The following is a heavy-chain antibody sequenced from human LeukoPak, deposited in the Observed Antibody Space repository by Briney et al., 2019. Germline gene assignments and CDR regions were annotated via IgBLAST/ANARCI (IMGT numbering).Heavy chain of an antibody. CDR2: INHSGST. D-gene: IGHD3-3*01. Sequence: SETLSLTCALYGGSFSGYYWSWIRPPPGKGLEWIGEINHSGSTNYNPSIKSRVTISVDTSKNQFSLKLSSVTAADTAVYYCARLGEDTPLRFAFDIWGQGTMVTVSS. CDR1: GGSFSGYY. J-gene: IGHJ3*02. V-gene: IGHV4-34*01. CDR3: ARLGEDTPLRFAFDI.